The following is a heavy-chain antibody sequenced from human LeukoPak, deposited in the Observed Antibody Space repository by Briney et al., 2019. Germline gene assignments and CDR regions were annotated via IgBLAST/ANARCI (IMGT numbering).Heavy chain of an antibody. CDR1: GFTFDDYA. CDR3: VKGDIAVAGTMGY. J-gene: IGHJ4*02. Sequence: GGSLRLSCAASGFTFDDYAMHWVRQAPGKGLEWVSGISWNSGSIGYADSVKGRFTISRDNAKNSLYLQMNSLRAEDTALYYCVKGDIAVAGTMGYWGQGTLVTVSS. D-gene: IGHD6-19*01. V-gene: IGHV3-9*01. CDR2: ISWNSGSI.